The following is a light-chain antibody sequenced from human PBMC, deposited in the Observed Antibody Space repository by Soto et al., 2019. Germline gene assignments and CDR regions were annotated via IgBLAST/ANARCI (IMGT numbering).Light chain of an antibody. J-gene: IGLJ1*01. CDR2: DVS. CDR1: SSDVGGYIY. CDR3: SSYTTSSTYV. V-gene: IGLV2-14*01. Sequence: QSVLTQPASVSGSPGQSITISCTGTSSDVGGYIYVSWYQQHPSKAPKLMIYDVSSRPSGVSNRFSASKSGNTASLTISGLQAEDEADYYCSSYTTSSTYVFGTGTKVT.